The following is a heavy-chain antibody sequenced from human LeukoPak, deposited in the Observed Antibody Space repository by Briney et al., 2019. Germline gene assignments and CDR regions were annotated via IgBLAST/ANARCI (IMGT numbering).Heavy chain of an antibody. Sequence: PSETQSLTCTVSGGSISSSSYYWGWIRQPPGKGLEWIGSIYYSGSTYYNPSLKSRVTISVDTSKNQFSLKLSSVTAADTAVYYCARFSSSSSYFDYWGQGTLVTVSS. V-gene: IGHV4-39*01. J-gene: IGHJ4*02. D-gene: IGHD6-13*01. CDR3: ARFSSSSSYFDY. CDR1: GGSISSSSYY. CDR2: IYYSGST.